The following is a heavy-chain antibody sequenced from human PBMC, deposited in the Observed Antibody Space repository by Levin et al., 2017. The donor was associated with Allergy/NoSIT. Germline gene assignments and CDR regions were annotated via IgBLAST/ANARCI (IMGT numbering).Heavy chain of an antibody. J-gene: IGHJ4*02. Sequence: GGSLRLSCAASGFTFSSYAMHWVRQAPGKGLEWVAVISYDGSNKYYADSVKGRFTISRDNSKNTLYLQMNSLRAEDTAVYYCAREAYDSSGYYCYFDYWGQGTLVTVSS. CDR1: GFTFSSYA. V-gene: IGHV3-30-3*01. CDR3: AREAYDSSGYYCYFDY. CDR2: ISYDGSNK. D-gene: IGHD3-22*01.